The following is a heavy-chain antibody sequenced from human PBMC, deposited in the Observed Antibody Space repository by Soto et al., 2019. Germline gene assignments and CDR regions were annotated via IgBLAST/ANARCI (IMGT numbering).Heavy chain of an antibody. V-gene: IGHV1-46*01. D-gene: IGHD3-22*01. CDR3: AREFVEMISHTYYRGFGF. Sequence: GASVKVSCKASGYTFTNYYMHWVRQAPGLGLEWMGIINPSDGSTTYAQKFQGRLTMTRDTSTTTVSLELVSLRSEDTAVYYCAREFVEMISHTYYRGFGFWGLGTLVTVSS. J-gene: IGHJ4*02. CDR2: INPSDGST. CDR1: GYTFTNYY.